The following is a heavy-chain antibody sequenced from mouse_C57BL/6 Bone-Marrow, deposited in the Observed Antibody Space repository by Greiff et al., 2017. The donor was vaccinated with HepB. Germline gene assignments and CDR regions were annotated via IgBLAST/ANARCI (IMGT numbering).Heavy chain of an antibody. CDR2: IWSDGST. Sequence: VKLMESGPGLVAPSQSLSITCTVSGFSLTSYGVHWVRQPPGKGLEWLVVIWSDGSTTYNSALKSRLSISKDNSKSQVFLKMNSLQTDDTAMYYCARQGLPYYYAMDYWGQGTSVTVSS. J-gene: IGHJ4*01. CDR1: GFSLTSYG. D-gene: IGHD2-2*01. V-gene: IGHV2-6-1*01. CDR3: ARQGLPYYYAMDY.